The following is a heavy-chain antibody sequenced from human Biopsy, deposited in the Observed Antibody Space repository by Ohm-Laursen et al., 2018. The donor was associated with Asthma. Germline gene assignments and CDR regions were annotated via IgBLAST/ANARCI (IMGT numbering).Heavy chain of an antibody. Sequence: SQTLSLTCTDSGDSIRRDNWSWIRQPQGRGLEWVGYIYYSGSTNYNPSLKSRITISVDASKNQFSLKLNSVTAADTAIYYCAVYSSGGFDYWGQGSLVTVSS. CDR1: GDSIRRDN. D-gene: IGHD6-6*01. CDR3: AVYSSGGFDY. CDR2: IYYSGST. J-gene: IGHJ4*02. V-gene: IGHV4-59*03.